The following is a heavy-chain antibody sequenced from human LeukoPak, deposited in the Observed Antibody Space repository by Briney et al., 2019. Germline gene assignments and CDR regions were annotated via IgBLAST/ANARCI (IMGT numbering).Heavy chain of an antibody. Sequence: AGSLRLSCAASGFTFTSYWMHWVRQAPGKGLAWVSRINSDGSSTSYADSVKGRFTISRDNAKSTLYLQMNSLRAEDTAVYYCARAGAVAGTGGFYWGQGTLVTVSS. CDR1: GFTFTSYW. V-gene: IGHV3-74*01. D-gene: IGHD6-19*01. J-gene: IGHJ4*02. CDR2: INSDGSST. CDR3: ARAGAVAGTGGFY.